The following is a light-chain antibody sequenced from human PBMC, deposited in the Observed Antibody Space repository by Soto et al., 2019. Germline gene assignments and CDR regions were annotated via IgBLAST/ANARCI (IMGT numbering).Light chain of an antibody. Sequence: EIVLTQSPATLSLSPGERATLSCMSSQSVSSYLAWYQQKPGQAPRLLIYDASNRATGIPARFSGSGSGTDFTLTISSLEHEDFAVYYCQQRSNWPPITFGQGTRLEI. J-gene: IGKJ5*01. V-gene: IGKV3-11*01. CDR3: QQRSNWPPIT. CDR1: QSVSSY. CDR2: DAS.